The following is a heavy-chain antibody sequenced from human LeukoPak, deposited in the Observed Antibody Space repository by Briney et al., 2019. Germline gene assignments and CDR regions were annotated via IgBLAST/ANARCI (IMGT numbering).Heavy chain of an antibody. CDR3: ARLLRYFDY. CDR2: IKQDGSEK. CDR1: RFTFGSYW. Sequence: GGSLRLSCAASRFTFGSYWMTWVRQAPGKGLEWVANIKQDGSEKYYVDSVKGRFTISRDNAKNSLYLQMNSPRAEDTAIYYCARLLRYFDYWGQGTLVTVSS. J-gene: IGHJ4*02. V-gene: IGHV3-7*01. D-gene: IGHD3-9*01.